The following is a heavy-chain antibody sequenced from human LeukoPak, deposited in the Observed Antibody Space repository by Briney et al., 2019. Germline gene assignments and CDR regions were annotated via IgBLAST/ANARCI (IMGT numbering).Heavy chain of an antibody. CDR3: ARDLTFGGVIVIDNYFDY. D-gene: IGHD3-16*02. CDR2: ISAYNGNT. Sequence: ASVKVSCKASGYTFTSYGISWVRQAPGQGLEWMGWISAYNGNTNYAQKLQGRATMTTDTSTSTAYMELRSLRSDDTAVYYCARDLTFGGVIVIDNYFDYWGQGTLVTVSS. V-gene: IGHV1-18*01. J-gene: IGHJ4*02. CDR1: GYTFTSYG.